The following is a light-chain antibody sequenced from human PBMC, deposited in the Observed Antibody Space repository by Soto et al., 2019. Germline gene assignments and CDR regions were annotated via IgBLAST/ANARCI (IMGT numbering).Light chain of an antibody. J-gene: IGKJ2*01. V-gene: IGKV3-15*01. CDR3: HQYNSWPPGT. Sequence: EMVLTQSPGTLSLSPGERATLACRAIQSVSSNYVAWFRQKPGQAPRLLISDASTRATGIPARFGGSGSGTEFTLTISSLQSEDFALYYCHQYNSWPPGTFGQGTKVDIK. CDR2: DAS. CDR1: QSVSSN.